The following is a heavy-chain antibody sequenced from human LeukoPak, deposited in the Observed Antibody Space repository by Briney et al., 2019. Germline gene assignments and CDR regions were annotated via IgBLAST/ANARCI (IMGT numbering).Heavy chain of an antibody. D-gene: IGHD3-3*01. CDR1: GYTFTSCY. CDR3: AIQKGTIFGDVSPLSKHFHH. CDR2: INPSGGST. Sequence: GASVKVSCKASGYTFTSCYMHWVRRAPGQGLEWMGLINPSGGSTTYAQKFQGRVTMTRDTSTSTVHMELSSLRSEDTAVYYCAIQKGTIFGDVSPLSKHFHHWGQGTLVTVSS. V-gene: IGHV1-46*01. J-gene: IGHJ1*01.